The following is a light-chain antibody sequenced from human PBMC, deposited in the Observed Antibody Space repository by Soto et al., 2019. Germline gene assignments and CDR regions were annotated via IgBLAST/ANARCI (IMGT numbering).Light chain of an antibody. J-gene: IGKJ4*01. CDR3: QQRSNWPDLT. CDR2: DAS. Sequence: EIVLTQSPDTLSFSPGERATLSCSARQSVSGYFGWYQQKPGQAHRLLIYDASNRAYGVPARFRGSVSGTNFTLTIASLEPEDFAVYYCQQRSNWPDLTFGGGTRV. CDR1: QSVSGY. V-gene: IGKV3-11*01.